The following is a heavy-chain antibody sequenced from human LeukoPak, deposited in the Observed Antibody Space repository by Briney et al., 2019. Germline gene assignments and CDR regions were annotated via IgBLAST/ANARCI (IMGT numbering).Heavy chain of an antibody. CDR2: IYPGDSDI. Sequence: GESLKISCKGSGYRFTSYWIGWVRQMPGKGLEWMGIIYPGDSDIRYSPSFEGQVTISADKSISTAYLQWSSLKASDTAMYYCVREGDSSGYHFDYWGQGTLVTVSS. J-gene: IGHJ4*02. D-gene: IGHD3-22*01. V-gene: IGHV5-51*01. CDR3: VREGDSSGYHFDY. CDR1: GYRFTSYW.